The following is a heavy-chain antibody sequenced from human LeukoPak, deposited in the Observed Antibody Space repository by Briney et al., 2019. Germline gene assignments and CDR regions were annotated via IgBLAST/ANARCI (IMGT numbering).Heavy chain of an antibody. CDR2: IRLKTGDT. CDR3: ARDPVRGDGPLMDY. V-gene: IGHV1-2*02. Sequence: ASVKVSCKASGDTVTDYYLNWVRQAPGQALEWMGWIRLKTGDTRYAQKFQGRVTMTRDTSINTAFMELSSLRSDDTALYYCARDPVRGDGPLMDYWGPGTLLTVSS. D-gene: IGHD3-10*01. J-gene: IGHJ4*02. CDR1: GDTVTDYY.